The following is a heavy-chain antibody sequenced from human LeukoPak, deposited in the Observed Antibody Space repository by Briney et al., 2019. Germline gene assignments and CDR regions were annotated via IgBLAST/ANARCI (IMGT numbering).Heavy chain of an antibody. Sequence: ASVKVSCKASGYTFTSYGISWVRQAPGQGLEWMGWISAYNGNTSYAQKLQGRVTMTTDTSTSTAYMELRSLRSDDTAVYYCARISFWSGQSGGPDYWGQGTLVTVSS. V-gene: IGHV1-18*01. J-gene: IGHJ4*02. D-gene: IGHD3-3*01. CDR2: ISAYNGNT. CDR3: ARISFWSGQSGGPDY. CDR1: GYTFTSYG.